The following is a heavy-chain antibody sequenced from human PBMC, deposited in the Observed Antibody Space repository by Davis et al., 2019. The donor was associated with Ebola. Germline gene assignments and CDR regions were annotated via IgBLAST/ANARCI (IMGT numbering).Heavy chain of an antibody. CDR1: GGSISSYY. V-gene: IGHV4-34*01. CDR3: ARGVGYSGYDILYYYYYGMDV. Sequence: SETLSLTCTVSGGSISSYYWSWIRQPPGKGLEWIGEINHSGSTNYNPSLKSRVTISVDTSKNQFSLKLSSVTAADTAVYYCARGVGYSGYDILYYYYYGMDVWGQGTTVTVSS. D-gene: IGHD5-12*01. J-gene: IGHJ6*02. CDR2: INHSGST.